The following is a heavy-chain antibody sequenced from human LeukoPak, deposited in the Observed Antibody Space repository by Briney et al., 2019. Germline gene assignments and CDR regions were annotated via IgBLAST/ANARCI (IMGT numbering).Heavy chain of an antibody. CDR1: GYTFTSDG. V-gene: IGHV1-18*01. CDR3: ARVGGVYCSSTSCYTTSFDY. D-gene: IGHD2-2*02. CDR2: ISAYNGNT. J-gene: IGHJ4*02. Sequence: ASVKVSCKASGYTFTSDGISWVRQAPGQGLEWMGWISAYNGNTNYAQKLQGRVTMTTDTSTSTAYMELRSLRSDDTAVYYCARVGGVYCSSTSCYTTSFDYWGQGTLVTVSS.